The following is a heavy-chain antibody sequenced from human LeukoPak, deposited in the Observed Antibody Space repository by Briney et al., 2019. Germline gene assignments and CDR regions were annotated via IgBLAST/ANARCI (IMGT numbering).Heavy chain of an antibody. V-gene: IGHV3-20*04. CDR1: GFSFSSYG. J-gene: IGHJ4*02. Sequence: GGTLRLSCAASGFSFSSYGMSWVRQAPGKGLEWVSGINWNGGSTGYADSVKGRFTISRDNAKNSLYLQMNSLRAEDTALYYCARGSLWYLDYWGQGTLVTVSS. CDR2: INWNGGST. CDR3: ARGSLWYLDY.